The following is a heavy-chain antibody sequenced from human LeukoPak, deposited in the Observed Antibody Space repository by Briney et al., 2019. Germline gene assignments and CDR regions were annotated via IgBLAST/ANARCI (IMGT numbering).Heavy chain of an antibody. CDR2: INHSGST. J-gene: IGHJ5*02. V-gene: IGHV4-34*01. Sequence: SETLSLTCAVYGGSFSGYYWSWIRQPPGKGLEGIGEINHSGSTNYNPSLKSRVTISVDTCKNQFSLKLSSETAADTAVYYCARSPTRVFWFDPWGQGTLVTVSS. D-gene: IGHD2-8*01. CDR1: GGSFSGYY. CDR3: ARSPTRVFWFDP.